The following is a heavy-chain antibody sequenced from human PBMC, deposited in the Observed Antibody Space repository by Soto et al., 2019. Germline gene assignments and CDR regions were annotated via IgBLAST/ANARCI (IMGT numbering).Heavy chain of an antibody. CDR1: GFTLSSNG. V-gene: IGHV3-33*01. D-gene: IGHD4-4*01. CDR2: IWYDGSDK. Sequence: PGGSLRLSCAASGFTLSSNGMHWVRQAPGKGLEWVAFIWYDGSDKYYSDSVKGRFTISRDNSKNTLYLQMNSLRAEDTAVYYCARDRYPNYPPDAFDIWGQGTLVTVSS. J-gene: IGHJ3*02. CDR3: ARDRYPNYPPDAFDI.